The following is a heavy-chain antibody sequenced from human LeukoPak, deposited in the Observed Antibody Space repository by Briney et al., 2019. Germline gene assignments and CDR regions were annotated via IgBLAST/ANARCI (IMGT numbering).Heavy chain of an antibody. V-gene: IGHV3-48*03. J-gene: IGHJ4*02. CDR3: AREVRYFALGDY. D-gene: IGHD3-9*01. Sequence: GGSLTLSCVASGFTFSSYEMNWVRQTPGKGLERVSYISSSGRTAYYADSVRGRFTISRDNAKNSLYLQMNSLRAEDTAVYYCAREVRYFALGDYWGQGTLVTVSS. CDR1: GFTFSSYE. CDR2: ISSSGRTA.